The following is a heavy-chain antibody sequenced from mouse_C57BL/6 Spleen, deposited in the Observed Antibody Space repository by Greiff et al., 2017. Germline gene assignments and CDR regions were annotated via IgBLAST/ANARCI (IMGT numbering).Heavy chain of an antibody. CDR1: GFSLSTFGMG. Sequence: QVTLKVSGPGILQPSQTLSLTCSFSGFSLSTFGMGVGWIRQPSGKGLEWLAHIWWDDDKYYHPALKSRLTISKDTSKYQVFLKIANVDTADTATYYCARIYYGNHRYAMDYWGQGTSVTVSS. D-gene: IGHD2-1*01. J-gene: IGHJ4*01. CDR2: IWWDDDK. V-gene: IGHV8-8*01. CDR3: ARIYYGNHRYAMDY.